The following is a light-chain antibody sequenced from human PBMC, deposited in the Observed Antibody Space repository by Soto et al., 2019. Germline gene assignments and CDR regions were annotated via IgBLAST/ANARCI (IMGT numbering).Light chain of an antibody. CDR2: DAS. CDR1: QSIRSW. J-gene: IGKJ2*01. CDR3: QHYNGY. Sequence: DMPMTQSPTTLSASVGDRVTITCRASQSIRSWLAWYQQKPGKAPKVLIYDASTLESGVPSRFSGSGFGTEFTLTISSLHPDDFATYYCQHYNGYFGQGTKLEIK. V-gene: IGKV1-5*01.